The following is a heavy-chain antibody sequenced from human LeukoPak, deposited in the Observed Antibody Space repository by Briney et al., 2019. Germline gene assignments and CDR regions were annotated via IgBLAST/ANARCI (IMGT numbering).Heavy chain of an antibody. J-gene: IGHJ3*02. CDR2: IYHSGST. CDR3: ARVSGSYYSPGAFDI. D-gene: IGHD1-26*01. CDR1: GGSISSSNW. V-gene: IGHV4-4*02. Sequence: PSETLSLTCAVSGGSISSSNWWSWVRQPPGKGLEWIGEIYHSGSTNYNPSLKSRVTISVDTSKNQLSLKLSSVTAADTAVYYCARVSGSYYSPGAFDIWGQGTMVTVSS.